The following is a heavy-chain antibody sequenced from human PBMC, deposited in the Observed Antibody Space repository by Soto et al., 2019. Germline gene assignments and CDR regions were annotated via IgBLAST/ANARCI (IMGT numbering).Heavy chain of an antibody. V-gene: IGHV3-7*05. CDR3: ASRYYDSSGSSAPGARGNWFDP. CDR2: IKQDGSEK. Sequence: PGGSLRLSCAASGFIFRNLWMTWVRQAPGKGLEWVANIKQDGSEKYYVDSVRGRFTISRDNAKNSLYLQMNSLRAEDTAVYYCASRYYDSSGSSAPGARGNWFDPWGQGTLVTVSS. J-gene: IGHJ5*02. CDR1: GFIFRNLW. D-gene: IGHD3-22*01.